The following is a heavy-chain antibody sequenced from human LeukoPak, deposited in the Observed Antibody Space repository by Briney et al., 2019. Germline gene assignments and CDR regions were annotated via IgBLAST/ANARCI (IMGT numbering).Heavy chain of an antibody. V-gene: IGHV3-30*03. Sequence: GGSLRLSCVASGITFSRHGMDWVRQAPGKGLEWVAVIADDGGVKQYADSVKGRFTVSRDNSKNTLYLQMNGLSVEDTAIYYCAREATWGEWYFDHWGQGTPVTVSS. CDR3: AREATWGEWYFDH. CDR1: GITFSRHG. CDR2: IADDGGVK. D-gene: IGHD3-3*01. J-gene: IGHJ4*02.